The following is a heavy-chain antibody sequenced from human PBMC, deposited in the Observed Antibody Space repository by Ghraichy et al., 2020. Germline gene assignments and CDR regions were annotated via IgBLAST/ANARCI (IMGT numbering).Heavy chain of an antibody. J-gene: IGHJ6*02. Sequence: SETLSLTCTVSGGSILSDTYFWGWLRQPPGKGLEWIGCIFVGGSTHYKPSLKSRVTISADTSKNQVSLKVSSMTAADTAVYYCARQAPYSPPVYGMDVCGQGTPVTVSS. CDR1: GGSILSDTYF. CDR3: ARQAPYSPPVYGMDV. CDR2: IFVGGST. V-gene: IGHV4-39*01. D-gene: IGHD5-18*01.